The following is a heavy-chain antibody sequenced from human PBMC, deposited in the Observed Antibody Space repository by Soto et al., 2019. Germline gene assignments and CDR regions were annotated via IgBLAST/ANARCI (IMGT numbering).Heavy chain of an antibody. CDR3: AKAGDYGAFDI. J-gene: IGHJ3*02. Sequence: EVQLVESGGGLVQPGRSLRLSCAASGFTFDDYAMHWVRQAPGKGLEWVSGISWNSGSIGYADSVKGRFTISRDNAKNSLYLQMISLRAEDTALYYCAKAGDYGAFDIWGQGTMVTVSS. CDR1: GFTFDDYA. V-gene: IGHV3-9*01. CDR2: ISWNSGSI. D-gene: IGHD4-17*01.